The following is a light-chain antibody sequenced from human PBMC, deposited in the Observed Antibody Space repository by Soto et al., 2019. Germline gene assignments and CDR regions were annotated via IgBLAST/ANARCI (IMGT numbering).Light chain of an antibody. CDR1: QSVASN. J-gene: IGKJ5*01. CDR3: QHYNNWPIT. Sequence: EIVWTQSPASLSVSPGERVTLFCRASQSVASNLAWYQQKPGQAPRLLIYGTSSRPTGVPARFSGSGSGTDFTLTISSLQAADFAIYHCQHYNNWPITFGQGTRLEIK. CDR2: GTS. V-gene: IGKV3-15*01.